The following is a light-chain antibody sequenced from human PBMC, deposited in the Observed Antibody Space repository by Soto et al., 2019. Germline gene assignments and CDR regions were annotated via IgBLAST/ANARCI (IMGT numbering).Light chain of an antibody. CDR2: GAS. Sequence: EIVLTQSPGTLSLSPGERATLSCRASQSVSSNYLAWYQQKPGQTPRLLIYGASSRATGIPDRFSGSGSGTDFTLTISRREPEDFAVFYCQQYGSSPWTFGQGTKVAIK. CDR1: QSVSSNY. V-gene: IGKV3-20*01. J-gene: IGKJ1*01. CDR3: QQYGSSPWT.